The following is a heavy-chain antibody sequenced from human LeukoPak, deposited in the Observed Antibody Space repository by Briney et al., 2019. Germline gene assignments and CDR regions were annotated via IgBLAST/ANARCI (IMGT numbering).Heavy chain of an antibody. D-gene: IGHD5-12*01. CDR1: GYTFTSYG. J-gene: IGHJ3*02. Sequence: GASVKVSCKASGYTFTSYGISWVRQAPGQGLEWMGWINPNSGGTNYAQKFQGRVTMTRDTSISTAYMELSRLRSDDTAVYYCARAGGNSGYELGAFDIWGQGTMVTVSS. CDR2: INPNSGGT. CDR3: ARAGGNSGYELGAFDI. V-gene: IGHV1-2*02.